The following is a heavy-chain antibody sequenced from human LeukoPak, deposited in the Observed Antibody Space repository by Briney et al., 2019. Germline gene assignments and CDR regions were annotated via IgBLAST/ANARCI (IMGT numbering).Heavy chain of an antibody. D-gene: IGHD2-21*02. CDR3: TSWGDTTAEYFQR. Sequence: PGGSLRLSCAASGFALSSHWMTWVRQVPGRGPEWVANVNRDGSGTYYLDSVKGRFTISKDNAKNSLYLQMNSLRVEDTAVYYCTSWGDTTAEYFQRWGQGTLVTVSS. V-gene: IGHV3-7*01. J-gene: IGHJ1*01. CDR1: GFALSSHW. CDR2: VNRDGSGT.